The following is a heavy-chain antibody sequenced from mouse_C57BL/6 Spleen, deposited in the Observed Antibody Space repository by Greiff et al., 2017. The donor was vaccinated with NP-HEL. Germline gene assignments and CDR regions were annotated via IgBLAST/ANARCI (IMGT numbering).Heavy chain of an antibody. CDR2: IDPSDSYT. V-gene: IGHV1-59*01. CDR3: ARDVELGNPAWFAY. D-gene: IGHD1-3*01. Sequence: QVQLQQPGAELVRPGTSVKLSCKASGYTFTSYWMHWVKQRPGQGLEWIGVIDPSDSYTNYNQKFKGQATLTVDTSSSTAYMQLSSLTSEDSAVYYCARDVELGNPAWFAYWGQGTLVTVSA. J-gene: IGHJ3*01. CDR1: GYTFTSYW.